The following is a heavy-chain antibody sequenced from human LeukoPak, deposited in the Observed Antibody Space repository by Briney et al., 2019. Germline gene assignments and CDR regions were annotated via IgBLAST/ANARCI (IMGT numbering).Heavy chain of an antibody. CDR2: INPNSGGT. J-gene: IGHJ3*02. V-gene: IGHV1-2*04. CDR3: ARDLSTDDHLDAFDI. D-gene: IGHD5/OR15-5a*01. CDR1: GYAFTAYY. Sequence: ASVKVSCKASGYAFTAYYVHWVRQAPGQGLEWMGWINPNSGGTNFAQKFQGWVTMTRYTSISTAYMELSRLTSNDTAVYYCARDLSTDDHLDAFDIWGQGTMVTVSS.